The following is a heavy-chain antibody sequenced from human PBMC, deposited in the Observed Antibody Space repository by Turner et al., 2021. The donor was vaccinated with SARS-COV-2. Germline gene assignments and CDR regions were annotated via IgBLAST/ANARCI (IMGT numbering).Heavy chain of an antibody. D-gene: IGHD4-4*01. Sequence: QVQLVESGGGVVRPGRSLRLSCAASGFTFSSYGMHWVRQVPGKGLEWVAVISYDGNNKYYADSVKGRFTISRDNSKNTLYLQMNSLRAEDTAVYYCAKQLGLYSNPMYYFDYWGQGTLVTVSS. CDR3: AKQLGLYSNPMYYFDY. J-gene: IGHJ4*02. V-gene: IGHV3-30*18. CDR1: GFTFSSYG. CDR2: ISYDGNNK.